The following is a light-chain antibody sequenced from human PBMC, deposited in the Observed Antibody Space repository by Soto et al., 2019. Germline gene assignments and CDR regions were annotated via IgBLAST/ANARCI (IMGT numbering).Light chain of an antibody. CDR3: QQYEGSPPFT. CDR1: QTLSSAY. Sequence: EVVLTQSPGTLSLSPGERATLSCRASQTLSSAYLAWHQQKPGQPPRLLIYATSRRATGISDRFSGSRSGTDFSLTISRLEPEDFAVYYCQQYEGSPPFTFGPGTKVEIK. J-gene: IGKJ3*01. CDR2: ATS. V-gene: IGKV3-20*01.